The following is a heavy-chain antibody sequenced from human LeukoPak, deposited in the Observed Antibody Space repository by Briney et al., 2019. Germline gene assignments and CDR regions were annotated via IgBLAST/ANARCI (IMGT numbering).Heavy chain of an antibody. CDR2: INPNSGGT. CDR1: GYTFTGYY. Sequence: ASVKVSCKASGYTFTGYYIHWVRQAPGQGLEWMGWINPNSGGTNYAQKFQGRVTMTRDTSISTAYMELSRLRSDDTAVYYCARDLGYCSSTSCYTMFDPWGQGTLVTVSS. V-gene: IGHV1-2*02. J-gene: IGHJ5*02. D-gene: IGHD2-2*01. CDR3: ARDLGYCSSTSCYTMFDP.